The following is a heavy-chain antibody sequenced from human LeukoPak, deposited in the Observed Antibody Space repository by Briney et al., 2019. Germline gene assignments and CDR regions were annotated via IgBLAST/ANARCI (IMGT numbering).Heavy chain of an antibody. Sequence: ASVKVSCKASGYTFTSYYMHWVRQAPGQGLEWMGIINPSGGSTSYAQKFQGRVTMTRDTSISTAYMELSRLRSDDTAVYYCAREGYYYDSLIDYWGQGTLVTVSS. CDR2: INPSGGST. CDR3: AREGYYYDSLIDY. J-gene: IGHJ4*02. CDR1: GYTFTSYY. V-gene: IGHV1-46*01. D-gene: IGHD3-22*01.